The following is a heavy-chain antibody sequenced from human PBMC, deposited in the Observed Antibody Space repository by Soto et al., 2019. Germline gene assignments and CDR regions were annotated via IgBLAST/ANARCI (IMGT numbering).Heavy chain of an antibody. Sequence: ASVKVSCKASGYTFTSYDINWVRQATGQGLEWMGWMNPNSGNTGYAQKFQGRVTVTRNTSISTAYMELSSLRSEDTAVYYCAVLALPDHYYYYMDVWGKGTTVTVSS. J-gene: IGHJ6*03. V-gene: IGHV1-8*01. CDR3: AVLALPDHYYYYMDV. CDR1: GYTFTSYD. CDR2: MNPNSGNT.